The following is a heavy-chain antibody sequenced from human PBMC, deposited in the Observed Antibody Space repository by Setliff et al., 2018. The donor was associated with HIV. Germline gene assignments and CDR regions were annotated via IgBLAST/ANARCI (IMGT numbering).Heavy chain of an antibody. V-gene: IGHV4-38-2*02. CDR3: AREKNGYFDS. CDR2: IYHSEST. D-gene: IGHD2-8*01. CDR1: GYSFSSGYY. J-gene: IGHJ4*02. Sequence: SETLSLTCAVSGYSFSSGYYWGWIRQPPGKGLEWIGSIYHSESTYYNPSLKSRVTISVDTSKNHFSLTVTSVTAADTAVYYCAREKNGYFDSWGQGTLVTVSS.